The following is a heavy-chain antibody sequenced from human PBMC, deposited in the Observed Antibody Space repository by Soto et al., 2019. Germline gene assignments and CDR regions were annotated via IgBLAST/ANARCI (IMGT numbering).Heavy chain of an antibody. CDR2: ISAYNGNT. V-gene: IGHV1-18*04. D-gene: IGHD1-26*01. CDR1: GYTFTSYG. Sequence: QVQLVQSGAEVKKPGASVKVSCKASGYTFTSYGISWVRQAPGQGLEWMGWISAYNGNTDYAQKLQGRITMTTDTSTSTAYRELRSLRSDDTAVYYCARDRGVVGATGDFDYWGQGTLVTVSS. J-gene: IGHJ4*02. CDR3: ARDRGVVGATGDFDY.